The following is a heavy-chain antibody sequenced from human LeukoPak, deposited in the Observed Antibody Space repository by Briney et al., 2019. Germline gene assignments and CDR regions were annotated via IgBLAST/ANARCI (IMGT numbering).Heavy chain of an antibody. J-gene: IGHJ6*02. Sequence: PETLSLTCTVSGGSISSYYWSWIRQPLGKGLEWIGYIYYSGSTNYNPSLKSRVTISVDTSKNQFSLKLSSVTAADTAVYYCARQSAGPYDYYYYYYGMDVWGQGTTVTVSS. CDR2: IYYSGST. CDR1: GGSISSYY. CDR3: ARQSAGPYDYYYYYYGMDV. D-gene: IGHD5-12*01. V-gene: IGHV4-59*08.